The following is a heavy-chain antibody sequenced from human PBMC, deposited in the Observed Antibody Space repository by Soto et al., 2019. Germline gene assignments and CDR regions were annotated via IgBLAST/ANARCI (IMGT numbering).Heavy chain of an antibody. CDR1: RVTVSNYG. V-gene: IGHV3-7*03. CDR2: IKQDGSEK. CDR3: ASDPTRSSSGWYCSGLGI. Sequence: SLTLSGASSRVTVSNYGIGWVRQTPDKGLEWVPNIKQDGSEKYYVDSVKGRFTISRENAKNSLYLQIKSRRAEDTAVYYGASDPTRSSSGWYCSGLGIWGQGTTVTGSS. J-gene: IGHJ6*01. D-gene: IGHD6-19*01.